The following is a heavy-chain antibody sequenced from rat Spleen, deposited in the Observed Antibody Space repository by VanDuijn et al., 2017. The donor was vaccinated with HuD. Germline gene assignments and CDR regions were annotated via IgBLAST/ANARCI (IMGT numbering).Heavy chain of an antibody. V-gene: IGHV2-6*01. J-gene: IGHJ3*01. CDR2: ISSGGST. CDR3: TRSLN. Sequence: QVQLKESGPGLVQPSQTLSLTCTVSGFSLTSYTVSWVRQPPGKGLEWIAAISSGGSTYYNSALKSRLSISRDTSKSQVFLKMNSLQTEDTAIYYCTRSLNWGQGTLVTVSS. CDR1: GFSLTSYT.